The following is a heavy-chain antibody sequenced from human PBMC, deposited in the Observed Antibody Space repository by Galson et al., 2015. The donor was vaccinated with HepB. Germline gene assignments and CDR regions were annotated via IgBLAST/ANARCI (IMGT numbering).Heavy chain of an antibody. Sequence: SLRLSCAASGFNFKTYTINWVRQTPGKGLEWVSSITPDGDDISYADSVKARFTISSDNPKNSVFLHMNSLRGDDTALYFCARDPGRLAARPFDFWGQGTQVTVSS. J-gene: IGHJ4*02. CDR1: GFNFKTYT. CDR2: ITPDGDDI. CDR3: ARDPGRLAARPFDF. V-gene: IGHV3-21*06. D-gene: IGHD6-6*01.